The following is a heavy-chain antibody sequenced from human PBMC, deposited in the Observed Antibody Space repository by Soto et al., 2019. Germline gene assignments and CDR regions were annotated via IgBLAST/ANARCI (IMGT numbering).Heavy chain of an antibody. V-gene: IGHV2-5*02. J-gene: IGHJ4*02. D-gene: IGHD3-3*01. CDR1: GFSLSTSGVG. Sequence: QITLTESGPTLVKPTQTLTLTCTFSGFSLSTSGVGVGWIRQTPGKALEWLALIYWDDDKRYSPFLKSRLTITKDTSKNQVVLTMTNMDPLDTATYFCARRLKESGTFYDLWSGHVVSYFDSRGQGTRVTVSS. CDR2: IYWDDDK. CDR3: ARRLKESGTFYDLWSGHVVSYFDS.